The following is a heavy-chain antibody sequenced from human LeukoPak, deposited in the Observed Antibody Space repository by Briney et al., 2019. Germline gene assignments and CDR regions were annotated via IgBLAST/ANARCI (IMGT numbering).Heavy chain of an antibody. CDR1: GYSFTSYW. J-gene: IGHJ6*03. V-gene: IGHV5-51*01. CDR2: IYPGDSDT. Sequence: GESLKISCKGSGYSFTSYWIGWVRQMPGKGLEWMGIIYPGDSDTRYSPSFQGQVTISADKSISTAYLQWSSLKASDTAMYYCARGQRGYCSSTSCQRGGYYYYYYMDVWGKGTTVTVYS. D-gene: IGHD2-2*01. CDR3: ARGQRGYCSSTSCQRGGYYYYYYMDV.